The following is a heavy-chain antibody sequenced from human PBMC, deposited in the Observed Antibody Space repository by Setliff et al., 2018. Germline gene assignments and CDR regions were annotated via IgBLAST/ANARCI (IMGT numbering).Heavy chain of an antibody. CDR1: AGSISSSSYY. Sequence: PSETLSLTCTVSAGSISSSSYYWGWIRQPPGKGLEWIATIHYSGSTYYNPSLKSRVTTSVDTSKNQFSLKLSSVTAADTAEYYCARQGRKSDSRGYYYWTDFDYWGQGALVTVSS. V-gene: IGHV4-39*01. D-gene: IGHD3-22*01. J-gene: IGHJ4*02. CDR3: ARQGRKSDSRGYYYWTDFDY. CDR2: IHYSGST.